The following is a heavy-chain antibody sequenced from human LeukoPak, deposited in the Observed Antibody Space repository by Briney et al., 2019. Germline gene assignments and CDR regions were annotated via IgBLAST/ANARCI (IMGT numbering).Heavy chain of an antibody. V-gene: IGHV1-18*01. D-gene: IGHD3-22*01. CDR3: ARAKYYYDSSGHPEDY. CDR1: GYTFTSYG. J-gene: IGHJ4*02. CDR2: ISAYNGNT. Sequence: ASVKVSCKASGYTFTSYGISWVRQAPGQGLEWMGWISAYNGNTNYAQKFQGRVTMTRDTSISTAYMELSRLRSDDTAVYYCARAKYYYDSSGHPEDYWGQGTLVTVSS.